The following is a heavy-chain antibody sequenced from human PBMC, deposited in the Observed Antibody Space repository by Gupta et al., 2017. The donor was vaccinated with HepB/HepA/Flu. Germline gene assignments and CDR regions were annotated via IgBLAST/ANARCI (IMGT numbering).Heavy chain of an antibody. Sequence: EVQLLGSGGTLVQPGGSLEPSCAASGFTISDHYMDWVRQAPGKGLEWVGRTKNKANRYTTEYAASVKGRFTISRDDSKNSLYLQMNSLKTEDTAVYFCTRWRAGAQDYWGQGTLVTVSS. J-gene: IGHJ4*02. CDR1: GFTISDHY. CDR2: TKNKANRYTT. CDR3: TRWRAGAQDY. V-gene: IGHV3-72*01. D-gene: IGHD1-26*01.